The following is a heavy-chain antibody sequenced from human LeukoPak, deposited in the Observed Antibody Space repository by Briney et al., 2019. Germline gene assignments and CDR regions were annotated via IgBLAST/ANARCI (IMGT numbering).Heavy chain of an antibody. J-gene: IGHJ6*02. CDR3: ARAQSSLLWFGELLYVPFSGYGMDV. Sequence: ASVKVSCKASGGTFSSYAISWVRQAPGQGLEWMGWISAYNGNTNYAQKLQGRVTMTTDTSTSTAYMELRSLRSDDTAVYYCARAQSSLLWFGELLYVPFSGYGMDVWGQETTVTVSS. CDR2: ISAYNGNT. D-gene: IGHD3-10*01. V-gene: IGHV1-18*01. CDR1: GGTFSSYA.